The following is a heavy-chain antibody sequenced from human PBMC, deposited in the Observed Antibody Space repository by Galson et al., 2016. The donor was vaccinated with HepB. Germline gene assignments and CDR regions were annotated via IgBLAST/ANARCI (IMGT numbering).Heavy chain of an antibody. J-gene: IGHJ4*02. CDR2: INPNSGGT. CDR1: GYRFTGQY. V-gene: IGHV1-2*02. CDR3: ARGPYYDYIWGSYRGFFDY. Sequence: SVKVSCKASGYRFTGQYMHWVRQAPGQGLEWMGWINPNSGGTNYAQKFQGRVTMTRDTSISTAYMELGRLRSDDTAVYYCARGPYYDYIWGSYRGFFDYWCQGTLVTVSS. D-gene: IGHD3-16*02.